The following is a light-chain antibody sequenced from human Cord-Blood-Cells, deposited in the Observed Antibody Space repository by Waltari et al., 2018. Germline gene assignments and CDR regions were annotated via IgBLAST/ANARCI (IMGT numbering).Light chain of an antibody. CDR3: SSYTSSSTLVV. CDR2: DVS. J-gene: IGLJ2*01. V-gene: IGLV2-14*01. Sequence: QSALTQPASVSGSPGQSITISCTGTSSDVGGYNYVSWYQQHPGTAPKPMIYDVSNRPSGVSNRFSGSKSGNTASLTISGLQAEDEADYYCSSYTSSSTLVVFGGGTKLTVL. CDR1: SSDVGGYNY.